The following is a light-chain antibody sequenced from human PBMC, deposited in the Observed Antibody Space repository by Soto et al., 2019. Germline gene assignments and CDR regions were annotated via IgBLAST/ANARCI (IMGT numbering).Light chain of an antibody. CDR2: LAS. CDR3: QQYNSYSGT. Sequence: DIQLTQSPSFLSASVGDRVTITCRASQDINSYLDWYQQRPGKAPQLLIFLASTLQSGVPSRFSGSGSGTEFTLTISSLQPDDFATYYCQQYNSYSGTFGQGTKVEIK. V-gene: IGKV1-9*01. J-gene: IGKJ1*01. CDR1: QDINSY.